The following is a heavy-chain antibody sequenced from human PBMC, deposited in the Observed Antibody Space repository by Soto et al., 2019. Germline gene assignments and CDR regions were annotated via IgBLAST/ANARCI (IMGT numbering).Heavy chain of an antibody. J-gene: IGHJ2*01. CDR1: GYTFTSYA. V-gene: IGHV1-3*01. CDR3: ARGGSLYWYFDL. Sequence: ASVKVSCKASGYTFTSYAMHWVRQAPGQRLEWMGWINAGNGNTKYSQKFQGRVTITGDTSASTAYMELSSLRSEDTAVYYCARGGSLYWYFDLWGRGTLVTVS. CDR2: INAGNGNT. D-gene: IGHD1-26*01.